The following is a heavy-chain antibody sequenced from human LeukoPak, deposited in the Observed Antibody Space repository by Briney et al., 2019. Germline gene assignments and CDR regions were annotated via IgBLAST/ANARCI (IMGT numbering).Heavy chain of an antibody. J-gene: IGHJ4*02. CDR3: AGDASNYYDSSGFYY. Sequence: ASVKVSCKASGYTFTSYGISWVRQAPGQGLEWMGWISAYNGNTNYAQKLQGRVTMTTDTSTSTAYMELRSLRSDDTAVYYCAGDASNYYDSSGFYYWGQGTLVTVSS. CDR2: ISAYNGNT. CDR1: GYTFTSYG. D-gene: IGHD3-22*01. V-gene: IGHV1-18*01.